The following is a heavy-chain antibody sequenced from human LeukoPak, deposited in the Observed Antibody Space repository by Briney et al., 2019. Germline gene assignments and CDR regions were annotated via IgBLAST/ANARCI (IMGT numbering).Heavy chain of an antibody. Sequence: GRSLRLSCAASGFTFSSYAMHWVRQAPGKGLEWVAVISYDGSNKYYADSVKGRFTISRDNSKNTLYLQMNSLRAEDTAEYYCAKDPLSWNSLGFDYWGQGTLVTVSS. V-gene: IGHV3-30-3*01. CDR2: ISYDGSNK. D-gene: IGHD1-7*01. CDR1: GFTFSSYA. CDR3: AKDPLSWNSLGFDY. J-gene: IGHJ4*02.